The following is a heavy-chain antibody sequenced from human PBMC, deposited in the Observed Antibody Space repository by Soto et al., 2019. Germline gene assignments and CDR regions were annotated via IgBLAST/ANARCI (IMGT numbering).Heavy chain of an antibody. CDR2: IYYSGST. V-gene: IGHV4-30-4*01. D-gene: IGHD3-16*02. CDR1: GGSISSGDYY. J-gene: IGHJ5*02. CDR3: ARDLRGSEYDYVWGSYRPPRHNWFDP. Sequence: ASETLSLTCTVSGGSISSGDYYWSWIRQPPGKGLEWIGYIYYSGSTYYNPSLKSRVTISVDTSKNQFSLKLSSVTAADTAVYYCARDLRGSEYDYVWGSYRPPRHNWFDPWGQGTLVTVSS.